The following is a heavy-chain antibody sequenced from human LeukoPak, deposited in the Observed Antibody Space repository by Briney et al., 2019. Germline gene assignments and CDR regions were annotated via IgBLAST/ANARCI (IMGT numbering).Heavy chain of an antibody. CDR2: FDPEDGET. D-gene: IGHD3-10*01. Sequence: ASVKVSCTVSGYTLTELSMHWVRQAPGEGLEWMGGFDPEDGETIYAQKFQGRVTMTEDTSTDTAYMELSSLRSEDTAVYYCATRPITLHQPQSFDYWGQGTLVTVSS. CDR1: GYTLTELS. V-gene: IGHV1-24*01. CDR3: ATRPITLHQPQSFDY. J-gene: IGHJ4*02.